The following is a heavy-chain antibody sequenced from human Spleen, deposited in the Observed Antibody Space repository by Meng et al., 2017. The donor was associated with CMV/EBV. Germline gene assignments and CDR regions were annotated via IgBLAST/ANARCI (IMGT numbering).Heavy chain of an antibody. V-gene: IGHV3-30*02. J-gene: IGHJ6*02. Sequence: GGSLRLSCAASGFTFSSYGMHWVRQAPGKGLEWVAFIRYDGSNKYYADSVKGRFTISRDNSRNTLFLQMNSLRVEDTALYYCASQITRDYAMDVWGQGTTVTVSS. CDR3: ASQITRDYAMDV. CDR1: GFTFSSYG. CDR2: IRYDGSNK. D-gene: IGHD1-20*01.